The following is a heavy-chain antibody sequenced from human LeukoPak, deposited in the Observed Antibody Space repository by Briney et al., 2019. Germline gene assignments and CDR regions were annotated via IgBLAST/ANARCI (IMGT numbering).Heavy chain of an antibody. Sequence: SVKGSCKASGGTFSNYGITLVRQAPGQGLEWMGRIIPLFGTTNYAQKFQGRVTISTDESTSIVYMELSSLRSEDTALYYCAREIERITIFGHGFDYWGQGTLVTVSS. V-gene: IGHV1-69*05. D-gene: IGHD3-3*01. J-gene: IGHJ4*02. CDR1: GGTFSNYG. CDR2: IIPLFGTT. CDR3: AREIERITIFGHGFDY.